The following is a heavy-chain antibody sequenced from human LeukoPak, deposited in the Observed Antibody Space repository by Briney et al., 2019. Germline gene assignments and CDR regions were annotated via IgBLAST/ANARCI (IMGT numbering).Heavy chain of an antibody. CDR3: ARGFCSSTSCYAGRAAAFDP. Sequence: GRSLRLSCAASGFTFSSYAMHWVRQAPGKGLEWVAVISYDGSNKYYADSVKGRFTISRDNSKNTLYLQMNSLRAEDTAVYYCARGFCSSTSCYAGRAAAFDPWGQGTLVTVSS. CDR1: GFTFSSYA. CDR2: ISYDGSNK. J-gene: IGHJ5*02. V-gene: IGHV3-30*04. D-gene: IGHD2-2*01.